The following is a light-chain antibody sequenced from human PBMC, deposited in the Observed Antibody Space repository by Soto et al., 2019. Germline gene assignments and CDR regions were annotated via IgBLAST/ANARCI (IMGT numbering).Light chain of an antibody. Sequence: EIVLTQSPGTLSLSPGERATLSCRASQRVSSSYLAWYQQKPGQAPRLLIYGASSRATGIPDRFSGSGSGTDFTLTISRLEPVDFAAYYCQQYGSSPQYTFGQGTKLEIK. CDR3: QQYGSSPQYT. CDR1: QRVSSSY. CDR2: GAS. J-gene: IGKJ2*01. V-gene: IGKV3-20*01.